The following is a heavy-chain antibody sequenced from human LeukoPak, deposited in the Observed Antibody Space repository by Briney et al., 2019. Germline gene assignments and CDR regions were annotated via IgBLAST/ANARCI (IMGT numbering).Heavy chain of an antibody. J-gene: IGHJ4*02. CDR1: GFTVSSNY. D-gene: IGHD2-15*01. CDR2: IYSGGST. CDR3: ARVIPATYFFDY. V-gene: IGHV3-53*01. Sequence: PGASLRLSCAASGFTVSSNYMSWVRQAPGKGLEWVSVIYSGGSTYYADSVKGRFTISRDNSKNTLYLQMNSLRAEDTAVYYCARVIPATYFFDYWGQGTLVTVFS.